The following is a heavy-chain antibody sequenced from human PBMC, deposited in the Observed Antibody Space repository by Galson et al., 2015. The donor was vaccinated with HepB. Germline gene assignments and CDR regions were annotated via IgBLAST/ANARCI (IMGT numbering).Heavy chain of an antibody. CDR2: INWTGGTT. CDR3: AREAVTGFFDY. D-gene: IGHD4-17*01. J-gene: IGHJ4*02. Sequence: SLRLSCAASGFTFDDFGMSWVRQVPGKGLEWVSDINWTGGTTVYADSVKGRFTISRDNVKNSLYLQMNSLRAEDTALYYCAREAVTGFFDYWGQGALVTVSS. V-gene: IGHV3-20*04. CDR1: GFTFDDFG.